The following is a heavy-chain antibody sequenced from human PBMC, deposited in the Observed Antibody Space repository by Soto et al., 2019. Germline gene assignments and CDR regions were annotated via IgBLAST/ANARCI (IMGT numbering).Heavy chain of an antibody. J-gene: IGHJ6*02. V-gene: IGHV4-31*03. CDR2: IYYSGST. CDR3: ARDRPDGYYYYYYYGMDV. CDR1: DDPIGSGAYS. Sequence: PAATLSLTCTVPDDPIGSGAYSRGWIRQHTGKRLAWSGYIYYSGSTYHNPSLKRRVTISVDTSKNKFSLKLSSVTAADTALYYCARDRPDGYYYYYYYGMDVGGQGTKVT. D-gene: IGHD3-22*01.